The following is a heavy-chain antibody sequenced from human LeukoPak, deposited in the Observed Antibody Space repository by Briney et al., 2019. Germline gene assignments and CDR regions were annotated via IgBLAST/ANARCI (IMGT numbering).Heavy chain of an antibody. CDR3: ARIMLTYYDFWSGPYYFDY. D-gene: IGHD3-3*01. J-gene: IGHJ4*02. CDR1: GYSLTNYW. CDR2: IYPGDSDT. V-gene: IGHV5-51*01. Sequence: GESLKISCKGSGYSLTNYWIGWVRQMPGKGLEWMGIIYPGDSDTRYSPSFQGQVTFSADKSISTAYLQWSSLKASDTAMYYCARIMLTYYDFWSGPYYFDYWGQGTLVTVSS.